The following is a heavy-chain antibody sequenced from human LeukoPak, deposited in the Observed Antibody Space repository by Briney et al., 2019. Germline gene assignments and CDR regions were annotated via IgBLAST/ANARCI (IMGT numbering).Heavy chain of an antibody. CDR3: AKDQGGFWSGYYPDY. CDR1: GFKFNSYW. V-gene: IGHV3-74*01. Sequence: GGSLRLSCAVSGFKFNSYWMNWVRQVPGKGLVWVAHINTHGNTANYADSVKGRFTISRDNAKNTLYLQMNSLRAEDTAVYYCAKDQGGFWSGYYPDYWGQGTLVTVSS. D-gene: IGHD3-3*01. CDR2: INTHGNTA. J-gene: IGHJ4*02.